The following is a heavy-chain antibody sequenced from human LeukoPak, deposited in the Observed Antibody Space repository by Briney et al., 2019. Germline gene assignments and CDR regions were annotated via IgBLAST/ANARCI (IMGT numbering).Heavy chain of an antibody. Sequence: SETLSLTCTVSGGSISSDYWSWIRQPPGKGLEWIGYIYYSGSTNYNPSLKSRVTISVDTSKNQFSLKLSSVTAADTAVYYCARTDTAMDPYAFDIWGQGTMVTVSS. D-gene: IGHD5-18*01. CDR1: GGSISSDY. J-gene: IGHJ3*02. V-gene: IGHV4-59*08. CDR2: IYYSGST. CDR3: ARTDTAMDPYAFDI.